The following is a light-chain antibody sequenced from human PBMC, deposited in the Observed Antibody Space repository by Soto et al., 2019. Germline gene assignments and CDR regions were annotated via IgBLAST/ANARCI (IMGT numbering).Light chain of an antibody. CDR1: QSISSW. CDR2: DAS. Sequence: DIQMTQSPSTLSAPVGDRVTTTCRASQSISSWLAWYQQKPGKAPKLLIYDASSLESGVPSRFSGSGSGTEFTLTISSLQPDDFATYYCQQYNSYSWTFGQGTKVDIK. J-gene: IGKJ1*01. V-gene: IGKV1-5*01. CDR3: QQYNSYSWT.